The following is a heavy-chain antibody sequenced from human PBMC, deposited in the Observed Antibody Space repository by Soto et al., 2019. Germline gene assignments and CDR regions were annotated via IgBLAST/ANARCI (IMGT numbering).Heavy chain of an antibody. CDR1: GGSISSSSYY. CDR3: ARRQYCTNGVCYTGVWFDP. V-gene: IGHV4-39*01. D-gene: IGHD2-8*01. CDR2: IYYSGST. J-gene: IGHJ5*02. Sequence: PSETLSLTCTVSGGSISSSSYYWGWIRQPPGKGLEWIGSIYYSGSTYYNPSLKSRVTISVDTSKNQFSLKLSSVTAADTAVYYCARRQYCTNGVCYTGVWFDPWGQGTLVTVSS.